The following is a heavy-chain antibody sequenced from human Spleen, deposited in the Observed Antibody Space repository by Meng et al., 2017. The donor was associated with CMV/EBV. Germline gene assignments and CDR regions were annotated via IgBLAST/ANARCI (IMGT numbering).Heavy chain of an antibody. D-gene: IGHD3-22*01. CDR1: GGSVNSGAFY. Sequence: SETLSLTCAVSGGSVNSGAFYWSWIRQPPGKGLEWIAYAYYSGTTNYNPSLKSRVTVSLGTSENHFSLKLNSVTAADTAVYYCARAIVVAGSGFYFDSWGQGTLVTVSS. CDR2: AYYSGTT. J-gene: IGHJ4*02. V-gene: IGHV4-61*03. CDR3: ARAIVVAGSGFYFDS.